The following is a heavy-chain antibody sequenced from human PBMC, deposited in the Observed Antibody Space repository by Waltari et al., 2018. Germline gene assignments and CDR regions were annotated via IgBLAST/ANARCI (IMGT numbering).Heavy chain of an antibody. CDR1: GGSISGFY. CDR3: ARGGGGDWEWFDP. Sequence: QVQLQASGPSLLKPSETLSLICTVSGGSISGFYWSWVRQPPGKGLDWIGYIYYTGSTNFNPSLKSRVTMSVDTSKNQLSLKLSSVTAADTAFYYCARGGGGDWEWFDPWGQGTLVTVSS. D-gene: IGHD2-21*02. J-gene: IGHJ5*02. V-gene: IGHV4-59*01. CDR2: IYYTGST.